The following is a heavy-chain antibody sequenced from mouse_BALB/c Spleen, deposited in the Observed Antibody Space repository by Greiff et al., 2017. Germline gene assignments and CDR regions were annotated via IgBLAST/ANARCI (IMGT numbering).Heavy chain of an antibody. D-gene: IGHD1-1*01. CDR3: ARAPYDCFAY. CDR2: IYPGDGDT. V-gene: IGHV1-82*01. CDR1: GYAFSSSW. J-gene: IGHJ3*01. Sequence: VQLQESGPELVKPGASVKISCKASGYAFSSSWMNWVKQRPGQGLEWIGRIYPGDGDTNYNGKFKGKATLTADKSSSTAYMQLSSLTSVDSAVYFCARAPYDCFAYWGQGTLVTVSA.